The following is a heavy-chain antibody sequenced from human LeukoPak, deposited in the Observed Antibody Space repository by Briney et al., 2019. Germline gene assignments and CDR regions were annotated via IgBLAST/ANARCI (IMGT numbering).Heavy chain of an antibody. Sequence: GASVKVSCKASGYTFTGYYMHWVRQAPGQGLEWMGRINPNSGGTNYAQKFQGRVTMTRDTSISTAYMELSRLRSDDTAVYYCARQRKNSLAAAVDYWGQGTLVTVPS. J-gene: IGHJ4*02. CDR2: INPNSGGT. V-gene: IGHV1-2*06. CDR1: GYTFTGYY. CDR3: ARQRKNSLAAAVDY. D-gene: IGHD6-13*01.